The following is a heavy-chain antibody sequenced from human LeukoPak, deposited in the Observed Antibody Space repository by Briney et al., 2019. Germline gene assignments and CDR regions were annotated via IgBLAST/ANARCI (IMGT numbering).Heavy chain of an antibody. Sequence: GGSLRLSCEASGFTFSGYAVSCVRQAPGKGLEWVSGFGTDGNTHYAESVRGRFDISRDTSKTTVYLQMNSLRDEDTAVYYCASLVTLDYWGQGTLVTVSS. V-gene: IGHV3-23*01. CDR3: ASLVTLDY. CDR2: FGTDGNT. D-gene: IGHD5-18*01. J-gene: IGHJ4*02. CDR1: GFTFSGYA.